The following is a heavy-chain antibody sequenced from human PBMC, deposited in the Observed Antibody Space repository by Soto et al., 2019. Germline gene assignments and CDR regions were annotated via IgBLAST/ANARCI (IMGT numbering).Heavy chain of an antibody. J-gene: IGHJ4*02. CDR1: GDSIRSSY. Sequence: SETLSLTCTVSGDSIRSSYWSWVRQPPGKGLEWIGYVHYSGATNSNPSLKSRVPISADTSKNQFSLKVVSVTPSDTAVYFCARDLSGGSSWYEFDSWGQGTLVTVSS. CDR3: ARDLSGGSSWYEFDS. D-gene: IGHD6-13*01. V-gene: IGHV4-59*01. CDR2: VHYSGAT.